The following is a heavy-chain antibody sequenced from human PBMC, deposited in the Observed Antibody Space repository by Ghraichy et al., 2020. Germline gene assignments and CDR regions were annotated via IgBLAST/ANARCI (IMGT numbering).Heavy chain of an antibody. V-gene: IGHV3-23*01. CDR1: GFTFSSYA. Sequence: GGSLRLSCAASGFTFSSYAMSWVRQAPGKGLEWVSAISGSGGSTYYADSVKGRFTISRDNSKNTLYLQMNSLRAEDTAVYYCAKGLSVDIVATALRVWGQGTMVTVSS. CDR3: AKGLSVDIVATALRV. J-gene: IGHJ3*01. CDR2: ISGSGGST. D-gene: IGHD5-12*01.